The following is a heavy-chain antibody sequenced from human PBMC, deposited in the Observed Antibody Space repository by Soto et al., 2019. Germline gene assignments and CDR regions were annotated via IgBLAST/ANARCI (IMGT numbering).Heavy chain of an antibody. CDR1: GFTFSSYA. J-gene: IGHJ3*02. V-gene: IGHV3-23*01. D-gene: IGHD6-13*01. Sequence: EVQLLESGGGLVQPGGSLRLSCAASGFTFSSYAMSWVRQAPGKGLEWVSAISGSGGSTYYADSVKGRFTISRDNSKNTQYLQLNSLRAEDTAVYYCAGSSSWYPEWAFDIWGQGTMVTVSS. CDR2: ISGSGGST. CDR3: AGSSSWYPEWAFDI.